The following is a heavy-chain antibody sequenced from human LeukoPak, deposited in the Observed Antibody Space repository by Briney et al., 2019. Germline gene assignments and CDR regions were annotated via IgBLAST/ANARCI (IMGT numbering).Heavy chain of an antibody. D-gene: IGHD3-9*01. CDR2: TYYSAST. V-gene: IGHV4-59*01. CDR3: ARDHYDILTGSDGMDV. Sequence: PSETLSLTCTVSGGSISSYYWSWIRQPPGKGLEWIGYTYYSASTNYNPSLKSRVTISVDTSKNQFSLKLSSVTAADTAVYYCARDHYDILTGSDGMDVWGQGTTVTVSS. CDR1: GGSISSYY. J-gene: IGHJ6*02.